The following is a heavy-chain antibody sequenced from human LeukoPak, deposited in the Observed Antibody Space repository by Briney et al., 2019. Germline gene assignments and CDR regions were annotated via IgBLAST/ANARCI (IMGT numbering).Heavy chain of an antibody. J-gene: IGHJ4*02. CDR2: ISRSGSTA. V-gene: IGHV3-23*01. Sequence: GGSLRLSCAASGFTFNNYAMTWVRQAPGEWLQWVSAISRSGSTAYYADSVKGRFTISRNNSNNILYLQLGSLRAEDTAVYYCAKGDSQETGSYYSDYWGQGTLVTVSS. CDR3: AKGDSQETGSYYSDY. CDR1: GFTFNNYA. D-gene: IGHD3-10*01.